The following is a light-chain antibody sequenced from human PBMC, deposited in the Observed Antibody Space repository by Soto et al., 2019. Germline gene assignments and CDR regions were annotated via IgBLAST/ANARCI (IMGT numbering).Light chain of an antibody. CDR2: GAS. CDR3: QQRSNWPLT. Sequence: LMTQSPSTLAVSPGERVTLSCGASQSVRSNLAWYQQKPGKSPRLLIYGASSRATGIPARFSGSGSGTEFTLIISSLQSEDSELYYCQQRSNWPLTFGGGTKVDIK. CDR1: QSVRSN. V-gene: IGKV3D-15*01. J-gene: IGKJ4*01.